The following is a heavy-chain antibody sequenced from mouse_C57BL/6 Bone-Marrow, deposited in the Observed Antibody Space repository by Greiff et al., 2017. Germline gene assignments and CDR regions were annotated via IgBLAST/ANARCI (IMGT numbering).Heavy chain of an antibody. Sequence: EVKVVESVAELVRPGASVKLSCTASGFNIKNTYMHWVKQRPEQGLEWIGRIDPANGNTKYAPKFQGKATITADTSFNTAYLQLSSLTSEDTAIYYCASGGIWLRKYFDVWGTGTTVTVSS. CDR3: ASGGIWLRKYFDV. V-gene: IGHV14-3*01. CDR1: GFNIKNTY. CDR2: IDPANGNT. D-gene: IGHD2-2*01. J-gene: IGHJ1*03.